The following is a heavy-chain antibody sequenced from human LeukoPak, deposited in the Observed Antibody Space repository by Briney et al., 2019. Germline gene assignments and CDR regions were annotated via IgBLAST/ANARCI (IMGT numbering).Heavy chain of an antibody. CDR3: ARDQPLTYYYDSSGYSNDALDI. D-gene: IGHD3-22*01. V-gene: IGHV4-4*07. Sequence: PSETLSLTCTVSGGSISSYYWSWIRQPAGKGLEWIGRIYTSGSTNYNPSLKSRVTMSVDTSKNQFSLKLSSVTAADTAVYYCARDQPLTYYYDSSGYSNDALDIWGQGTMVTVSS. CDR1: GGSISSYY. CDR2: IYTSGST. J-gene: IGHJ3*02.